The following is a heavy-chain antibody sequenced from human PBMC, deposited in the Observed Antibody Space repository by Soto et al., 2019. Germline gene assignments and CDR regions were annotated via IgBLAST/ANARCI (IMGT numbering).Heavy chain of an antibody. Sequence: GESLKISCKGSGYSFTSYWIGWVRQMPGKGLEWMGVIYPHDSDARYSPSFQGQVTISVDKSISTAYLQWSSLKASDTAMYYGARHRSGWSHYYYYMDVWGTGTTVTVSS. J-gene: IGHJ6*03. CDR3: ARHRSGWSHYYYYMDV. D-gene: IGHD6-19*01. V-gene: IGHV5-51*01. CDR2: IYPHDSDA. CDR1: GYSFTSYW.